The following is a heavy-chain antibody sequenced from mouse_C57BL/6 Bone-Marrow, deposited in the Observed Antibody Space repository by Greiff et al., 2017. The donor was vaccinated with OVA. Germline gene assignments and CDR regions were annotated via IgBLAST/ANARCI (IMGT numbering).Heavy chain of an antibody. J-gene: IGHJ2*01. CDR1: GYTFTSYW. D-gene: IGHD1-1*01. CDR3: ARVRITTVVALDY. CDR2: IDPSDSYT. Sequence: QVQLQQPGAELVRPGTSVKLSCKASGYTFTSYWMHWVKQRPGQGLEWIGVIDPSDSYTNYNQKFKGKATLTVDPSSSTAYMQLSSLTSEDSAVYYCARVRITTVVALDYWGQGTTLTVSS. V-gene: IGHV1-59*01.